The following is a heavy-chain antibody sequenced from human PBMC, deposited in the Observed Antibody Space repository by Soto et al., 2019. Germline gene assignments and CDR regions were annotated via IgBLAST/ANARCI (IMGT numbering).Heavy chain of an antibody. CDR3: TRTIAVAGTEPYYYYGMDV. J-gene: IGHJ6*02. V-gene: IGHV3-73*02. CDR1: GFTFSGSA. D-gene: IGHD6-19*01. Sequence: EVQLVESGGGLVQPGGSLKLSCAASGFTFSGSAMHWVRQASGKGLEWVGRIRSKANSYATAYAASVKGRFTISRDDSKNTAYLQMNSLKTEDTAVYYCTRTIAVAGTEPYYYYGMDVWGQGTTVTVSS. CDR2: IRSKANSYAT.